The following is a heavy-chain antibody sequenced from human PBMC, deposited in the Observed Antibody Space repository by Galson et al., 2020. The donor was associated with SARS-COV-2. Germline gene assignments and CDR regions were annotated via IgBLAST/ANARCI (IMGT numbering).Heavy chain of an antibody. Sequence: SLTCSVSGGPLGSYYWSWIRQPAGKGLEWIGQTHKSGRSTFNPSLKTRVNLSVDMSKNKFFLRLTSVTAADTAVYYCARDFEPWGQGILVTVSS. CDR2: THKSGRS. CDR1: GGPLGSYY. J-gene: IGHJ5*02. V-gene: IGHV4-4*07. CDR3: ARDFEP.